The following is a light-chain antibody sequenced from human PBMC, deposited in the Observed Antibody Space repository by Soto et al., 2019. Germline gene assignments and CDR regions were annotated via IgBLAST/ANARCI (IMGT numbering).Light chain of an antibody. CDR1: SDSVSANHF. CDR2: NTN. J-gene: IGLJ2*01. V-gene: IGLV8-61*01. CDR3: VLYMRSGISV. Sequence: QTVVTQEPSFSVSPGGTVTLTCGLSSDSVSANHFPSWYQQTPGQAPRTLIYNTNTRSSGVPDRFSGSILGNRAALTITGAQADDESDYYCVLYMRSGISVFGGGTKVTVL.